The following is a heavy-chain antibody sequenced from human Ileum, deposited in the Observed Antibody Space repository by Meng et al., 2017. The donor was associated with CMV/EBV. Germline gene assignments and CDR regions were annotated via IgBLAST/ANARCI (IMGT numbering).Heavy chain of an antibody. J-gene: IGHJ4*02. V-gene: IGHV3-72*01. CDR1: EFIFSDNY. D-gene: IGHD3-16*01. CDR2: IRSKLRSYTT. Sequence: EGRLVESGGGLVQPGKSLRLSCAASEFIFSDNYMDWVRQAPGKGLEWVGRIRSKLRSYTTEYAASVIGRFTISVDDSTNSLSLQMNSLKTEDTAVYYYVGPLANVPLGYWGLGTLVTVSS. CDR3: VGPLANVPLGY.